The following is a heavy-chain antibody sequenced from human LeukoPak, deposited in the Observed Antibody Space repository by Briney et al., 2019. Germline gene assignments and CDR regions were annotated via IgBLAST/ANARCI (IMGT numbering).Heavy chain of an antibody. V-gene: IGHV4-39*01. J-gene: IGHJ4*02. D-gene: IGHD6-19*01. Sequence: KPSETLSLTCTVSGGSISSSSSYWGWIRQPPGKGLEWIGSIYYSGSTYYNPSLKSRVTISVDTSKNQFSLKLSSVTAADTAVYYCARRKSGWFVFWGQGTLVTVSS. CDR3: ARRKSGWFVF. CDR1: GGSISSSSSY. CDR2: IYYSGST.